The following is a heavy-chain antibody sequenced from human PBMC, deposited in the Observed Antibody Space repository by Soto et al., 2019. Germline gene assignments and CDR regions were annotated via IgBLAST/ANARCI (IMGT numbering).Heavy chain of an antibody. D-gene: IGHD6-13*01. J-gene: IGHJ4*02. CDR3: AKDNHVAGTPERYYFDY. CDR1: GFTFSSYG. Sequence: GGSLRLSCAASGFTFSSYGMHWVRQAPGKGLEWVAVISYDGSNKYYADSVKGRFTISRDNSKNTLYLQMNSLRAEDTAVYYCAKDNHVAGTPERYYFDYWGQGTLVTVSS. V-gene: IGHV3-30*18. CDR2: ISYDGSNK.